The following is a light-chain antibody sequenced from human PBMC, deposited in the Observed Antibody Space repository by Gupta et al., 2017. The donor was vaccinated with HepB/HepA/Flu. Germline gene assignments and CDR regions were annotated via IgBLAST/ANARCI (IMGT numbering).Light chain of an antibody. V-gene: IGKV1-9*01. Sequence: DIQWTQPQSFLSASVGYRVTITCRASQVISSYLAWYQQRPGKAPKLLIYAASTLQSGVPSRFSGSGSGTEFTLTISSLQPEDFATYYCQQLNSYPCSFGQGTKLEIK. J-gene: IGKJ2*04. CDR1: QVISSY. CDR2: AAS. CDR3: QQLNSYPCS.